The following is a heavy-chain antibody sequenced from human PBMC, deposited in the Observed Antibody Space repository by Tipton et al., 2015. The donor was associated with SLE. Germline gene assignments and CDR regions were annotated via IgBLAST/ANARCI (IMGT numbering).Heavy chain of an antibody. D-gene: IGHD1-1*01. CDR3: ARHDVSVTGTKGFDY. J-gene: IGHJ4*02. CDR2: VYYSGSA. CDR1: GYSISSGYH. Sequence: LRLSCAVSGYSISSGYHWGWIRQTPGKGLEWIGNVYYSGSAYYSRSLKSRVTISVDTSKMQFSLRLTSVTAADTAIYFCARHDVSVTGTKGFDYWGQGNPVTVSS. V-gene: IGHV4-38-2*01.